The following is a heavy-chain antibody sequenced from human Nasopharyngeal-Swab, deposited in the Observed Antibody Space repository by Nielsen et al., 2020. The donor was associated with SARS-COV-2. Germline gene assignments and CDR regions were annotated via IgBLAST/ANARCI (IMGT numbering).Heavy chain of an antibody. D-gene: IGHD2-8*01. V-gene: IGHV4-34*01. CDR3: ASNSIGYCTNGVCRLDAFDI. Sequence: SETLSLTCAVYGGSFSGYYWSWIRQPPGKGLEWIGEINHSGSTNYNPSLKSRVTISVDTSKNQFSLKLSSVTAADTAVYYCASNSIGYCTNGVCRLDAFDIWGQGTMVTVSS. CDR1: GGSFSGYY. CDR2: INHSGST. J-gene: IGHJ3*02.